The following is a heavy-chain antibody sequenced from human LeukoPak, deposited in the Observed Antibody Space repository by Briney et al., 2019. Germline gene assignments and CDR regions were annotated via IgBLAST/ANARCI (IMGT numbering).Heavy chain of an antibody. D-gene: IGHD4-23*01. Sequence: SVKVSCKASGGTFSSYAISWVRQAPGQGLEWMGGIIPIFGTANYAQKFQGRVTITADESTSTAYMELSSLRSEDTAVYYCARGPDCGGNSEALRYWGQGTLVTVSS. CDR3: ARGPDCGGNSEALRY. CDR1: GGTFSSYA. V-gene: IGHV1-69*13. CDR2: IIPIFGTA. J-gene: IGHJ4*02.